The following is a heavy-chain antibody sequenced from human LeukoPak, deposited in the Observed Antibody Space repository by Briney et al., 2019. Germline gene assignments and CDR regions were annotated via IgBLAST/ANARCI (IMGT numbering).Heavy chain of an antibody. Sequence: GGSLRLSRGASGFTFGDYAMLWVRQAPGKGLEWISFISGDRSTIFLADSVRGRLITSRDNAQNSLYLQMNSLRAEDTAVYYCARDRPVVGAIDFWGQGTLVTVSS. D-gene: IGHD1-26*01. V-gene: IGHV3-48*04. J-gene: IGHJ4*02. CDR1: GFTFGDYA. CDR2: ISGDRSTI. CDR3: ARDRPVVGAIDF.